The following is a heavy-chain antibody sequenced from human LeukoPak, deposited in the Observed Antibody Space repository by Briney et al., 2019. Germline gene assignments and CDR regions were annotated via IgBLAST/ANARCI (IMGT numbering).Heavy chain of an antibody. V-gene: IGHV3-23*01. CDR3: TRDRWELPEFGY. CDR2: MSGSGGGT. J-gene: IGHJ4*02. Sequence: GGSLRLSCAASGFTFSSHAMSWVRQAPGKGLECVARMSGSGGGTYYADSVKDRFTVSRDSPKNSLYLQMDSLRVDDTAVYYCTRDRWELPEFGYWGQGTLVSVSS. CDR1: GFTFSSHA. D-gene: IGHD1-26*01.